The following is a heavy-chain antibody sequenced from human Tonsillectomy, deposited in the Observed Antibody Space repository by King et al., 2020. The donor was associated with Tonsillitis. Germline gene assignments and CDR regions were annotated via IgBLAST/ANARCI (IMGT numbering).Heavy chain of an antibody. CDR1: GFTFSLYE. J-gene: IGHJ4*02. V-gene: IGHV3-48*03. D-gene: IGHD6-19*01. Sequence: VQLVESGGGLVQPGGSLRLSCAASGFTFSLYEINWVRQAPGKGLEWVSYISRSGSSMYYADSVKGRFTISRDNAKNSLYLQMNSLRADDTAVYYCALNFGGYDPRGIAVAGLGYWGQGTLVTVSS. CDR2: ISRSGSSM. CDR3: ALNFGGYDPRGIAVAGLGY.